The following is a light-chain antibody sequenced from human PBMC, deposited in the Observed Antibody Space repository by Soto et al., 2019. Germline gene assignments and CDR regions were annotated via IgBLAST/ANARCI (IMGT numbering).Light chain of an antibody. CDR2: AAS. CDR1: QSVASNH. CDR3: HHYGRSPIFT. Sequence: EVGLTQSPGTLSLSAGERATLSCRASQSVASNHLAWYQQKPGQAPRLLIYAASTRAAGIPDRFSGSGSGTDFTLTISRLEPEDFGVFFCHHYGRSPIFTFGPGTTVDMK. V-gene: IGKV3-20*01. J-gene: IGKJ3*01.